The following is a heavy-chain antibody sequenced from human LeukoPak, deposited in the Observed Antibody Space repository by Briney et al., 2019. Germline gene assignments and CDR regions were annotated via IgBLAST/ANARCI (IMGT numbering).Heavy chain of an antibody. CDR3: AREVIQLSYNWFDP. CDR2: ISSSSSYI. V-gene: IGHV3-21*01. Sequence: GGSLRLSCAASGFTFSRYSMNWVRQAPGKGLEWVSSISSSSSYIYYADSVKGRFTISRDNAKNSLYLQMNSLRAEDTAVYYCAREVIQLSYNWFDPWGQGTLVTVSS. CDR1: GFTFSRYS. J-gene: IGHJ5*02. D-gene: IGHD5-18*01.